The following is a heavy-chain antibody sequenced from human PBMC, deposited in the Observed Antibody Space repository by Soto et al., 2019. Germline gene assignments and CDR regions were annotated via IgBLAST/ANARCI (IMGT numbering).Heavy chain of an antibody. D-gene: IGHD5-12*01. CDR3: ARARRDGYNLFDY. Sequence: EVQLVESGGGLVQPGGSLRLSCAASGFTFSSYWMHWVRQAPGKGLVWVSRINSDGSSTSYADSVKGRFTISRDNAKNTRYLQMNSLSAEDTAVYYCARARRDGYNLFDYWGQGTLVTVSS. CDR2: INSDGSST. V-gene: IGHV3-74*01. J-gene: IGHJ4*02. CDR1: GFTFSSYW.